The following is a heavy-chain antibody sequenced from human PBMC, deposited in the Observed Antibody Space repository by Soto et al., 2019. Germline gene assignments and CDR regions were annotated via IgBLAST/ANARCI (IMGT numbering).Heavy chain of an antibody. Sequence: GGSLRLSCAASGFTFSSYGMHWVRQAPGKGLEWVAVISYDGSNKYYADSVKGRFTISRDNSKNTLYLQMNSLRAEDTAVYYCAKDIGPGTRRDYYGMDVWGQGTTVTVSS. CDR2: ISYDGSNK. J-gene: IGHJ6*02. V-gene: IGHV3-30*18. CDR3: AKDIGPGTRRDYYGMDV. D-gene: IGHD3-10*01. CDR1: GFTFSSYG.